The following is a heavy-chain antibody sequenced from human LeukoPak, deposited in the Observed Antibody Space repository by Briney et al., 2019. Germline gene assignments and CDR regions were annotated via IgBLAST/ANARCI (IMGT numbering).Heavy chain of an antibody. J-gene: IGHJ5*02. D-gene: IGHD3-10*01. CDR1: GYTFTSYD. CDR2: IIPMFGTA. V-gene: IGHV1-69*13. CDR3: ARGGFGELSFWFDP. Sequence: ASVKVSCKASGYTFTSYDISWVRQAPGQGLEWMGGIIPMFGTANYAQKFQGRVTITADESTNTAYMELSSLRSEGTAVYYCARGGFGELSFWFDPWGQGTLVTVSS.